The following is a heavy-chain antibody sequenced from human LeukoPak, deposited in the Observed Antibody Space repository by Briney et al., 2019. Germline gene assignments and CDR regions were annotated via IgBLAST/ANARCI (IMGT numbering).Heavy chain of an antibody. D-gene: IGHD6-13*01. V-gene: IGHV3-74*01. J-gene: IGHJ4*02. CDR3: AREDASSWDY. CDR2: INVDGSST. Sequence: PGGSLRLSCAVSGFTFSTYWMHWVRQVPGKGLAWVSRINVDGSSTRYADSVKGRFTISRDNAKNSLYLQMNSLRAEDTAVYYCAREDASSWDYWGQGILVTVSS. CDR1: GFTFSTYW.